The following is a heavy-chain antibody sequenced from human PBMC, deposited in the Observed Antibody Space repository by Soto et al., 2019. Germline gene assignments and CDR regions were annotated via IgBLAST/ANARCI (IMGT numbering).Heavy chain of an antibody. CDR1: GITFNRSA. D-gene: IGHD2-21*01. Sequence: QMQLVQSGPEVKKPGTSVKVSCKASGITFNRSAIQWVRQACGQRLEWVGWIVVGSNNRDYAQKLQERVTITSDMSTSTVYMELSSLRSEDTAVYHCAAVQESPYSMGIWGQGTTVTVSS. V-gene: IGHV1-58*02. CDR3: AAVQESPYSMGI. J-gene: IGHJ6*02. CDR2: IVVGSNNR.